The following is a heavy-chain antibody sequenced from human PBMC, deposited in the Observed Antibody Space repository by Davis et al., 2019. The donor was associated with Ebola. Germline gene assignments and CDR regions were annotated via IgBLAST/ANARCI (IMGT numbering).Heavy chain of an antibody. J-gene: IGHJ1*01. Sequence: SETLSLTCAVYGGSFSGYHWSWIRQSPGTGLEWIGEINHSGSTNYNPSLKSRVTMSVDTSKNQFSLKVTSLTAADTAVYYCARAPGYQLLYRYFQHWGRGTLVTVSS. CDR2: INHSGST. V-gene: IGHV4-34*01. CDR1: GGSFSGYH. D-gene: IGHD2-2*01. CDR3: ARAPGYQLLYRYFQH.